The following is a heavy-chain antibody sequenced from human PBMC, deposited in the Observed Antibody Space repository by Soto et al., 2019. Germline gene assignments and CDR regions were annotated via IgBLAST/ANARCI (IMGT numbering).Heavy chain of an antibody. V-gene: IGHV3-23*01. CDR2: ISGSGVST. J-gene: IGHJ4*02. CDR3: AKLARSDFYSSADY. Sequence: EVQLLESGGGLVQPGGSLRLSCAAFGFTFSKYAMSWVRQAPGKWLEWVSGISGSGVSTYYADSVKGRFTISRDNSKNTLYLQMNSLRAEDTAVYYCAKLARSDFYSSADYWGQGTLITVSS. CDR1: GFTFSKYA. D-gene: IGHD2-21*02.